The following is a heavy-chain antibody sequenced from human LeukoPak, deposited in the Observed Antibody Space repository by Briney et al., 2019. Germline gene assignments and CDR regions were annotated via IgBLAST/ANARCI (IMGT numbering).Heavy chain of an antibody. J-gene: IGHJ4*02. CDR1: GYTFTSYG. D-gene: IGHD4-17*01. CDR3: ARDEDYGIFVNIDY. Sequence: SVKVSCKASGYTFTSYGISWVRQAPGQGPEWMGWISNYNGNTKYAQKFQGRVTMTTDTSTSTAYMELRSLRSDDTAVYYCARDEDYGIFVNIDYWGQGTLVTVSS. V-gene: IGHV1-18*01. CDR2: ISNYNGNT.